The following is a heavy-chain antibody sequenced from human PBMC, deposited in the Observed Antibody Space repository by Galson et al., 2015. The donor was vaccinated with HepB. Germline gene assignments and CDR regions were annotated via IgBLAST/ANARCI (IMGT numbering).Heavy chain of an antibody. CDR2: IWYDGSNK. V-gene: IGHV3-33*01. D-gene: IGHD3-3*01. CDR1: GFTFSDYV. Sequence: SLRLSCAASGFTFSDYVMHWVRQAPGKGLEWVAVIWYDGSNKYYANSVKGRFTISSDNSKNSLHLQMNSLRAEDTAVYYCASGFSYDFWSGSTTNFDYWGQGTLVTVSS. J-gene: IGHJ4*02. CDR3: ASGFSYDFWSGSTTNFDY.